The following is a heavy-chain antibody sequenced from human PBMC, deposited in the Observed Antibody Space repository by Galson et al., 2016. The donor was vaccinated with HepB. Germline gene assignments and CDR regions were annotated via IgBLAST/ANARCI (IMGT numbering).Heavy chain of an antibody. Sequence: SETLSLTCTVSGASVSSGSYHWSWIRQPPGKGLEWIGFIYYSGSTNYSPSLKSRVTMSLDTSKNQFSLNLTSVTAADTAVYYCSRSPPLPNYNFWSVEKRDYFDDWGQGTLVTVSS. CDR2: IYYSGST. D-gene: IGHD3-3*01. V-gene: IGHV4-61*01. J-gene: IGHJ4*02. CDR3: SRSPPLPNYNFWSVEKRDYFDD. CDR1: GASVSSGSYH.